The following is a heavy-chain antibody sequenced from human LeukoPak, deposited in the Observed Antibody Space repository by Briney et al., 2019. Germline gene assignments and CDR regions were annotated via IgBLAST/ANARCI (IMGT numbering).Heavy chain of an antibody. V-gene: IGHV3-15*01. D-gene: IGHD1-7*01. CDR2: IKSKTDGATT. Sequence: GGSLRLSCAASGFTFSSYAMSWVRQAPGKGREWVGRIKSKTDGATTDYTAPVKGRFTISRDDSKNTLYLQMNSLKTEDTAVYYCTADLGTTSLQDYYYYMDVWGDGTTVTVSS. CDR3: TADLGTTSLQDYYYYMDV. CDR1: GFTFSSYA. J-gene: IGHJ6*03.